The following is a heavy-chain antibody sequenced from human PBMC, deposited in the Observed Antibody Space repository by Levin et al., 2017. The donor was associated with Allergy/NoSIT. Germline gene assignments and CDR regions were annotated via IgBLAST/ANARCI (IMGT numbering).Heavy chain of an antibody. CDR3: AKLYGGNSGPDY. V-gene: IGHV3-23*01. CDR1: GFPFSSYA. D-gene: IGHD4-23*01. Sequence: LSLTCAASGFPFSSYAMTWVRQTPGKGLEWVSTISGSGGSTYYADSVKGRFTLSRDNSKSTLYLQMDSLRAEDTAVYYCAKLYGGNSGPDYWGQGTLVTVSS. CDR2: ISGSGGST. J-gene: IGHJ4*02.